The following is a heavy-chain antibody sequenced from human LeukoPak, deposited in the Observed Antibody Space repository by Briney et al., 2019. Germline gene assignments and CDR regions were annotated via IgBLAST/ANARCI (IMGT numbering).Heavy chain of an antibody. J-gene: IGHJ4*02. CDR1: GFAVSSNY. CDR2: IYSGGST. D-gene: IGHD3-22*01. V-gene: IGHV3-66*01. Sequence: GGSLRLSCAASGFAVSSNYMSWVRQAPGKGLEWVSVIYSGGSTYYADSVKGRFTISRDNSKNTLYLQMNSLRAEDTAVYYCARDSSSGYNLEYWGLGTLVTVSS. CDR3: ARDSSSGYNLEY.